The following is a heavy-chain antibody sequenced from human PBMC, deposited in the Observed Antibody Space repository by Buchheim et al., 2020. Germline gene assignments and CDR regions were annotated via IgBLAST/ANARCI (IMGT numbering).Heavy chain of an antibody. D-gene: IGHD6-13*01. CDR2: ISYDGSNK. CDR1: RFTFGSYA. CDR3: ARGIAAAGKGPFDY. Sequence: QVHLVESGGGVIQPGTSLRLSCTASRFTFGSYAMHWVRQAPGKGLEWVAVISYDGSNKYNAESVKGRFSISRENSKNTLYLQMNSLRAEDSAVYYCARGIAAAGKGPFDYWGQGTL. V-gene: IGHV3-30-3*01. J-gene: IGHJ4*02.